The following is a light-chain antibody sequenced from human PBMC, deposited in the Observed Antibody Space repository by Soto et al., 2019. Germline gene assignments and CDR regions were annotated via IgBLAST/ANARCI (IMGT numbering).Light chain of an antibody. CDR3: QQLNSYPLT. J-gene: IGKJ4*01. V-gene: IGKV1-9*01. CDR2: AAS. CDR1: QGISSY. Sequence: DIQLTQSPSFLSASVGDRVTITCRASQGISSYLAWYQQKPGKAPKLLIYAASTLQSGVPSRFSGSGFGTEFTLTISSLQPEDFATYYCQQLNSYPLTFGGGTKVESK.